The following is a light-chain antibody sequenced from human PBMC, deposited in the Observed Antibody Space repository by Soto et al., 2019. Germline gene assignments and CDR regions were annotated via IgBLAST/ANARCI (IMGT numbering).Light chain of an antibody. J-gene: IGKJ1*01. Sequence: EIVCTQSPATLSSFPGDRATLSCRASQYINTRVAWYQHRPGQAPRLLIYQTSIRAAGIPARFSASGTGTDFTLTISDVQPEDFAVYYCHQRQSWPRTFGQGTKVDIK. CDR1: QYINTR. V-gene: IGKV3-11*01. CDR2: QTS. CDR3: HQRQSWPRT.